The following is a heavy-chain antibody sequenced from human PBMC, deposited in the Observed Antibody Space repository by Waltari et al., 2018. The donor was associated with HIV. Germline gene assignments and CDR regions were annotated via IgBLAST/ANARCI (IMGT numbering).Heavy chain of an antibody. CDR1: RGYLRGYY. J-gene: IGHJ6*03. Sequence: QVQLQESGPGLVRPSEPLSLTCTVSRGYLRGYYWTWIRQPPGKGLESIGNIFYTGSTNYSPSLKSRVTISLDTSKSRFSLKLSSVAAADTAVYYCARLRTGTIGVYYYMDVWGKGTTVTVSS. V-gene: IGHV4-59*01. D-gene: IGHD1-1*01. CDR3: ARLRTGTIGVYYYMDV. CDR2: IFYTGST.